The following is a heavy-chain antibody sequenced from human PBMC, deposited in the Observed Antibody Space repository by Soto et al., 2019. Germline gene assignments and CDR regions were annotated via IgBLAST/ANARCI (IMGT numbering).Heavy chain of an antibody. CDR3: AREGYGGESPFDY. CDR2: IWYDGSNK. J-gene: IGHJ4*02. V-gene: IGHV3-33*01. CDR1: GFTFRSHG. Sequence: QVKLVESGGGVVQPGRSLRLSCAASGFTFRSHGMHWVRQAPGKGLEWVAVIWYDGSNKYYADSVKGRFTISRDNSKNTLSLQMNSLRAEGTAVYYCAREGYGGESPFDYWGQGTLVTVSS. D-gene: IGHD2-21*01.